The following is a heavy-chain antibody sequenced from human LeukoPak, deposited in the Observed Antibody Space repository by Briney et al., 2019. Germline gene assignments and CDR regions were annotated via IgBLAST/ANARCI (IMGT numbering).Heavy chain of an antibody. J-gene: IGHJ4*02. D-gene: IGHD1-26*01. Sequence: ASVKASCKASGYTFINYGISWVRQAPGQGLEWMGWINAYNGNTNSAQNLQGRVTMTTDTSTSTAYMELRSLRSDDTAVYYCARSGGSYYPDYWGQGTLVTVSS. CDR1: GYTFINYG. CDR2: INAYNGNT. V-gene: IGHV1-18*01. CDR3: ARSGGSYYPDY.